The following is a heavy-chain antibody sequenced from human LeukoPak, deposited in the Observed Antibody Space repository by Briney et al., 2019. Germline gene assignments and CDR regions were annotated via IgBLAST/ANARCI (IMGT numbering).Heavy chain of an antibody. CDR1: GFTFSIYG. J-gene: IGHJ4*02. Sequence: GGTLRLSCAASGFTFSIYGMSWVRQAPGKGLERVSAIRTGGDSTYYADSVKGRFTISRDNSKNTLYLQMNSLRAEDTAVYYCAKDPGSDYWGQGTLVTVSS. CDR3: AKDPGSDY. CDR2: IRTGGDST. V-gene: IGHV3-23*01.